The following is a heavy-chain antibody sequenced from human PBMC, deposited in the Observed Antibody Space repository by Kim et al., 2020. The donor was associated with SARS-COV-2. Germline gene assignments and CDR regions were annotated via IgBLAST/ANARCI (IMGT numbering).Heavy chain of an antibody. D-gene: IGHD3-16*02. CDR1: GFTFSDYY. J-gene: IGHJ6*02. CDR3: ARVGYDYVWGSYRDYYYYYGMDV. CDR2: ISSSSSCT. Sequence: GGSLRLSCAASGFTFSDYYMSWIRQAPGKGLEWVSYISSSSSCTNYADSVKGRFTISRDNAKNSLYLQMNSLRAEDTAVYYCARVGYDYVWGSYRDYYYYYGMDVWGQGTTVTVSS. V-gene: IGHV3-11*05.